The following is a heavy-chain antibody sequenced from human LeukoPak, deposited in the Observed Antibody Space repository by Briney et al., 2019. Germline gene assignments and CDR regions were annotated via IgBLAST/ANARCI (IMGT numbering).Heavy chain of an antibody. CDR1: GYTLTELS. Sequence: ASVTVSCKVSGYTLTELSMHWVRQAPGKGLEWMGGFDPEDGETIYAQKFQGRVTMTEDTSTDTAYMELSSLRSEDTAVYYCVTQGRVPAANGYYYYYGMDVWGQGTTVTVSS. J-gene: IGHJ6*02. CDR2: FDPEDGET. V-gene: IGHV1-24*01. D-gene: IGHD2-2*01. CDR3: VTQGRVPAANGYYYYYGMDV.